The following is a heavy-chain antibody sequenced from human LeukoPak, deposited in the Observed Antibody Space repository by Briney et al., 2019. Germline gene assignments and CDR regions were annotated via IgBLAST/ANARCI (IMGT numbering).Heavy chain of an antibody. CDR1: GFTFSSYW. CDR3: ARDGLGSAHAY. V-gene: IGHV3-74*01. D-gene: IGHD3/OR15-3a*01. CDR2: INGDGRST. Sequence: GGSLRLSCAAYGFTFSSYWMHWVHQAPGKGLVWLSRINGDGRSTSYADSVKGRFTISRDNAKNTLYLQMNSLISEDTAVYYCARDGLGSAHAYWGQGTLVTVSS. J-gene: IGHJ4*02.